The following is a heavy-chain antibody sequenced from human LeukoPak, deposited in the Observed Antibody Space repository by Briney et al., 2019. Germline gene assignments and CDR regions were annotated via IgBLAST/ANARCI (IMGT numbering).Heavy chain of an antibody. CDR3: ARESPLMDSSGYYYLYNWFDP. CDR2: IYYSGST. J-gene: IGHJ5*02. V-gene: IGHV4-39*07. D-gene: IGHD3-22*01. CDR1: GGSISSSSYY. Sequence: SETLSLTCTVSGGSISSSSYYWGWIRQPPGKGLEWIGNIYYSGSTYYNPSLKSRVTISVDTSKNQFSLKLSSVTAADTAVYYCARESPLMDSSGYYYLYNWFDPWGQGTLVTVSS.